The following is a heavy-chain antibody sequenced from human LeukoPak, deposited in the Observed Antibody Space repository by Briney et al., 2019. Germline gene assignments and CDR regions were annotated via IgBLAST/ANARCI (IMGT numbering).Heavy chain of an antibody. CDR2: INPNSGGT. D-gene: IGHD4-17*01. Sequence: ASVKVSRKASGYTFTGYYMHWVRQAPGQGLEWMGWINPNSGGTNYAQKFQGRVTMTRDTSISTAYMELSRLRSDDTAVYYCAREMTTVTTLGSFDYWGQGTLVTVSS. CDR1: GYTFTGYY. CDR3: AREMTTVTTLGSFDY. V-gene: IGHV1-2*02. J-gene: IGHJ4*02.